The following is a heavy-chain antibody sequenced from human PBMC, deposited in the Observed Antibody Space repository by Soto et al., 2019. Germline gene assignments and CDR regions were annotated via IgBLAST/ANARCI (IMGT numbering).Heavy chain of an antibody. V-gene: IGHV4-31*03. CDR3: ARDTGFYGGYTGFDP. Sequence: QVQLQESGPGLLKPSQTLSLTCTVSGGSISGAAYYWSWIRHLPGKGLEWIGYIYYTGTTYYRPSIESRVTISLNTSKNQFSLKLTAVTAADTAVYYCARDTGFYGGYTGFDPWGQGTLVTVSS. D-gene: IGHD1-1*01. CDR2: IYYTGTT. J-gene: IGHJ5*02. CDR1: GGSISGAAYY.